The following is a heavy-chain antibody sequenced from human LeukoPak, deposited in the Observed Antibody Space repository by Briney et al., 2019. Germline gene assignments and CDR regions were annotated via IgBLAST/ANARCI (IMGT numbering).Heavy chain of an antibody. CDR1: GFTFSPYT. J-gene: IGHJ3*01. V-gene: IGHV3-48*01. Sequence: PGGSLRLSCAASGFTFSPYTMHWFRQPPGKGLEWLSYINTGSTTIYYADSVEGRFTISRDNAKNSLYLQLNSLRAEDTAVYYCARDSSVCAFDVRGQGTMVTVSS. D-gene: IGHD6-6*01. CDR3: ARDSSVCAFDV. CDR2: INTGSTTI.